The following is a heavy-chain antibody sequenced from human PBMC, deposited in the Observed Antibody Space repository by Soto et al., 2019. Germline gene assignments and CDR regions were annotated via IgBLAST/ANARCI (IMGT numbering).Heavy chain of an antibody. CDR3: ARVHWSGSSYDGFDV. V-gene: IGHV4-38-2*02. CDR2: IYFNGNT. J-gene: IGHJ3*01. Sequence: SETLSLTFSVSGHSISTAYYWAWIRQSPTTGLEFIARIYFNGNTFYNPTLRSRVSISRATSKNQFFLNLNSVTAADTAIYYCARVHWSGSSYDGFDVWGQGTVVTVSS. CDR1: GHSISTAYY. D-gene: IGHD3-3*01.